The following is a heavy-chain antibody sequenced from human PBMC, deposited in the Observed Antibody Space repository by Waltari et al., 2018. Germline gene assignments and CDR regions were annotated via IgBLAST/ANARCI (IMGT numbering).Heavy chain of an antibody. CDR2: IYHSGST. D-gene: IGHD3-3*01. Sequence: QVQLQESGPGLVKPSETLSLTCAVSGYSISSGYYWGWIRQPPGKGLEWIGSIYHSGSTYYNPSLKSRVTISVDTSKNQFSLKLSSVTAADTAVYYCARETLGFYYFDYWGQGTTVTVSS. V-gene: IGHV4-38-2*02. CDR3: ARETLGFYYFDY. CDR1: GYSISSGYY. J-gene: IGHJ4*03.